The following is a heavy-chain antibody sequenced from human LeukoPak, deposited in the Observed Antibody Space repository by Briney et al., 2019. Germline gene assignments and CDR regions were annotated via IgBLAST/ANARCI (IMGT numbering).Heavy chain of an antibody. V-gene: IGHV3-23*01. CDR2: IAISDGKT. D-gene: IGHD2-2*01. CDR3: AKLGTSDDY. J-gene: IGHJ4*02. CDR1: GFTLSSTA. Sequence: GGSLRLSCAASGFTLSSTAMSWVRRAPGKGLEWVSTIAISDGKTYYADSVKGRFSISRDTSKNTLYLQMNSLRAEDTAVYYCAKLGTSDDYWGQGTLVTVSS.